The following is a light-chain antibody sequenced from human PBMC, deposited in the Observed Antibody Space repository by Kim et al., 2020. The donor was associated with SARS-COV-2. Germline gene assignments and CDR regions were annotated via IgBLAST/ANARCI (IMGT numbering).Light chain of an antibody. V-gene: IGLV3-21*04. CDR3: QVWDSSSDNWV. CDR2: YDS. J-gene: IGLJ3*02. CDR1: NIGSKS. Sequence: SYELTRPPSVSVAPGKTARITCGGNNIGSKSVHWYQQKPGQAPVLVIYYDSDRPSGIPERFSGSNSGNTATLTISRVEAGDEADYYCQVWDSSSDNWVFG.